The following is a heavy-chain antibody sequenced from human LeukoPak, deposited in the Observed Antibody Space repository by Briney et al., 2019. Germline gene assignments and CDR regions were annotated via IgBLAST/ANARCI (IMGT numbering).Heavy chain of an antibody. CDR1: GGSINSYY. CDR2: IYYSGGT. Sequence: PSETLSLTCTVSGGSINSYYWSWIRQPPGKGLEWIGYIYYSGGTSYNPSLKSRVTISLDTSKNQFSLKLSSVTAADTAVYYCVSPRGFSYGYFDYWGQGTLVTVSS. J-gene: IGHJ4*02. V-gene: IGHV4-59*08. CDR3: VSPRGFSYGYFDY. D-gene: IGHD5-18*01.